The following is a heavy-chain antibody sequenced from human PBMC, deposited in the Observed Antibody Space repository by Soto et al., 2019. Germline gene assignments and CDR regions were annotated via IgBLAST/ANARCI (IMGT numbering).Heavy chain of an antibody. Sequence: SETLSLTCTVSGGSVSSGGFYWNWIRQPPGRGLEWIGHIYYSGSADYSPSLKSRVTISADTSKNQFSLKLSSVTAADTAVYYCAKKGPRLEEGFDSWGQGILVTVSS. CDR1: GGSVSSGGFY. D-gene: IGHD1-1*01. CDR2: IYYSGSA. J-gene: IGHJ4*02. CDR3: AKKGPRLEEGFDS. V-gene: IGHV4-61*08.